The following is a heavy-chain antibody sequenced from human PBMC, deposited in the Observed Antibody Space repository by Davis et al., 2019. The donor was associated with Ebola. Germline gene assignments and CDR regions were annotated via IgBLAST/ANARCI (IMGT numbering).Heavy chain of an antibody. Sequence: PGGSLRLSCAASEFTLSSFSMNWVRQAPGKGLEWVSSISSSSSAIFYADSVKGRFTTSRENAKNSLYLQMNSLGAEDTAVYYCARSVMVVGVTRAFDYWGQGTLVTVSS. D-gene: IGHD2-15*01. CDR1: EFTLSSFS. CDR3: ARSVMVVGVTRAFDY. V-gene: IGHV3-21*01. J-gene: IGHJ4*02. CDR2: ISSSSSAI.